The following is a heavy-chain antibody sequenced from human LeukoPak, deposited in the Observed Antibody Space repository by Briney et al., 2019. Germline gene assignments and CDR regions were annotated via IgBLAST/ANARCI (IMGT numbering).Heavy chain of an antibody. CDR2: IYYSGST. D-gene: IGHD3-10*01. CDR3: ARLYGSGSFFDN. Sequence: SETLSLTCTVSGGSISSGSYYWGWIRQPPGKGLEWIGSIYYSGSTYYNPSLKSRVTISVDTSKNQFSLKLSSVTAADTAVYYCARLYGSGSFFDNWGQGTLVTVSS. J-gene: IGHJ4*02. V-gene: IGHV4-39*01. CDR1: GGSISSGSYY.